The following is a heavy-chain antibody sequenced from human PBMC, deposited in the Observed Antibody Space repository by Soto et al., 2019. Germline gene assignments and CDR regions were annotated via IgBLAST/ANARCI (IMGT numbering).Heavy chain of an antibody. CDR1: GYSFTSYW. CDR3: ARDPTPGREKTVWLDH. CDR2: IDPSDSYT. Sequence: GESLKISCKGSGYSFTSYWISWVRQMPGKGLEWMGRIDPSDSYTNYSPSFQGHVTISADKSISTAYLQWSSLKASETAMYFCARDPTPGREKTVWLDHWGLGTLVTVSS. J-gene: IGHJ4*02. V-gene: IGHV5-10-1*01. D-gene: IGHD1-26*01.